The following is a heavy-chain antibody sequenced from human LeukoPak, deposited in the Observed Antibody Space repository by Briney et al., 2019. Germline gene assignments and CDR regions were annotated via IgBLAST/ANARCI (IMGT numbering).Heavy chain of an antibody. V-gene: IGHV4-31*03. J-gene: IGHJ4*02. Sequence: SGTLSLTCTVSGGSISSGGYYWSWIRQHPGKGLEWIGYIYYSGSTYYNPSLKSRVTISVDTSKNQFSLKLSSVTAADTAVYYCARSQDCSSTSCYVGFDYWGQGTLVTVSS. CDR3: ARSQDCSSTSCYVGFDY. CDR1: GGSISSGGYY. D-gene: IGHD2-2*01. CDR2: IYYSGST.